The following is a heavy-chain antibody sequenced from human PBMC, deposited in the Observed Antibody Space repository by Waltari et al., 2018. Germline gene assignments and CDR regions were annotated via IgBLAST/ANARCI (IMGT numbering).Heavy chain of an antibody. CDR3: AKDRVLFKAVAGDFDY. CDR2: IRYDGSNK. J-gene: IGHJ4*02. V-gene: IGHV3-30*02. Sequence: QVQLVESGGGVVQPGGSLRLSCAASGFTFSSYGMPWVRQAPGKGLEWVAFIRYDGSNKYYADSVKGRFTISRDNSKNTLYLQMNSLRAEDTAVYYCAKDRVLFKAVAGDFDYWGQGTLVTVSS. CDR1: GFTFSSYG. D-gene: IGHD6-19*01.